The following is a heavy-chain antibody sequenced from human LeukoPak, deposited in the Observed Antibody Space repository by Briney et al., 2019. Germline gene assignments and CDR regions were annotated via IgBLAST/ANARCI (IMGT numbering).Heavy chain of an antibody. D-gene: IGHD6-13*01. CDR3: ARLSPLYSSSWYSDF. CDR2: ISSSSSYI. Sequence: PGGSLRLSCAASGFTFSIYSMNWVRQAPGKGLQWVSSISSSSSYIYYADSVKGRFTISRDNAKNSLSLQMNSLRAEDTAVYYCARLSPLYSSSWYSDFWGQGTLVTVSS. CDR1: GFTFSIYS. J-gene: IGHJ4*02. V-gene: IGHV3-21*01.